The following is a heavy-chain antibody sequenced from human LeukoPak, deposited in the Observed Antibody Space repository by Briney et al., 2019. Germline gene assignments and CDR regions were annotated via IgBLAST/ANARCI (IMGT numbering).Heavy chain of an antibody. CDR2: ISAYNGNT. CDR1: GYTFTSYG. J-gene: IGHJ4*02. CDR3: ARRRDGYNWVDY. V-gene: IGHV1-18*01. Sequence: ASVKVSCKASGYTFTSYGISWVRQAPGQGLEWMGWISAYNGNTNYAQKLQGRVTMTTDTSTSTAYMELSRLRSDDTAVYYCARRRDGYNWVDYWGQGTLVTVSS. D-gene: IGHD5-24*01.